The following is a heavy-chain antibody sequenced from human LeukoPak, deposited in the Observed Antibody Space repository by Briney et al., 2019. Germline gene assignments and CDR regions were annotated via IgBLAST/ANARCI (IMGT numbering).Heavy chain of an antibody. CDR2: VSTYCDNT. J-gene: IGHJ4*02. V-gene: IGHV3-23*01. Sequence: PGGSVRLSCAASGFTFNSYAMSWVRQAPGKGLEWVSTVSTYCDNTYYVDSVKGRFTISRDNPKNTLYLQVNSLRAEDTAVYYCAKRGVAAGRQDYIDYWGQGTLVTASS. CDR3: AKRGVAAGRQDYIDY. D-gene: IGHD6-13*01. CDR1: GFTFNSYA.